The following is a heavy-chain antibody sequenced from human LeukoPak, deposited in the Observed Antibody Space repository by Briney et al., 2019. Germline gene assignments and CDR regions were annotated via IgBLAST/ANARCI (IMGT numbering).Heavy chain of an antibody. CDR2: IYHSGST. V-gene: IGHV4-38-2*02. J-gene: IGHJ4*02. CDR3: ARGTRGYSYGTPY. CDR1: GYSISSGYY. D-gene: IGHD5-18*01. Sequence: SETLSLTCTVSGYSISSGYYWGWFRQPPGKGLEWIGSIYHSGSTYYNPSLKSRVTISVDTSKNQFSLKLSSVTAADTAVYYCARGTRGYSYGTPYWGQGTLVTVSS.